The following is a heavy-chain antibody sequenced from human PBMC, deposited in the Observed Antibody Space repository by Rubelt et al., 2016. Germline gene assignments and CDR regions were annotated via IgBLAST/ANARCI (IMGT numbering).Heavy chain of an antibody. Sequence: EVQLLESGGGSVQPGGSLRLSCAASGFTFTNYAMSWVRQAPGKGLDWVAAVTSGGSTYYADSVKGRVTISRVNSRNTLFLQMNSLRAEDTAIYYCAKVGISLIEEVVWGQGALVTVSS. CDR1: GFTFTNYA. J-gene: IGHJ4*02. D-gene: IGHD3-22*01. CDR2: VTSGGST. V-gene: IGHV3-23*01. CDR3: AKVGISLIEEVV.